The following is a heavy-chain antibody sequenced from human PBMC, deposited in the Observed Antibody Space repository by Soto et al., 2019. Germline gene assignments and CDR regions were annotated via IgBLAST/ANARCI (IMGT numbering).Heavy chain of an antibody. V-gene: IGHV3-74*01. D-gene: IGHD1-1*01. CDR3: ARVGTGGWYFDF. CDR1: GFTFSYYW. J-gene: IGHJ2*01. Sequence: EVQLVESGGGVVQPGGSLRLSCAASGFTFSYYWMHWVRQAPGKGLVWVSRINSDGNTISYVDSVKGRFTISRDNAKNTLYLQMNNLSAEDTAVYYCARVGTGGWYFDFWGRGTLVTVSS. CDR2: INSDGNTI.